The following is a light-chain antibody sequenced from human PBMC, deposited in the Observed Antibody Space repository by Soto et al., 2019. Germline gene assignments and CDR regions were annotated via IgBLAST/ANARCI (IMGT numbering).Light chain of an antibody. CDR1: STDVGSYNR. J-gene: IGLJ1*01. Sequence: QSALTQPPSVSGSPGQSVAISCSGTSTDVGSYNRVSWYQQPPGTAPKLMIYDVSNRPSGVPDRFSGSKSGNTASRTISGLQAEDEADYYCSSFTSSSTYVFGTGTKLTVL. CDR3: SSFTSSSTYV. CDR2: DVS. V-gene: IGLV2-18*02.